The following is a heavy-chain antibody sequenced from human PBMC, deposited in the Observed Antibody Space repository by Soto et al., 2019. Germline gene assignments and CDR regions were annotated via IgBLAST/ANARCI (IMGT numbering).Heavy chain of an antibody. CDR2: IDSGGLT. Sequence: EVQLVESGGGLIQPGGSLRLSCAASGLTVSNNYMTWVRQAPGKGLEWVSVIDSGGLTDYAESVKGRFSISRDNFKNTLYLQLTSLTAEDTAVYFCARGGALFYYYGMDIWGQGTTVTVSS. CDR3: ARGGALFYYYGMDI. CDR1: GLTVSNNY. J-gene: IGHJ6*02. V-gene: IGHV3-53*01.